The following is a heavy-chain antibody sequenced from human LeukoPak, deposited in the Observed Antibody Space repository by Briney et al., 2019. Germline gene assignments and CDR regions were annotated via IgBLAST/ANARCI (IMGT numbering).Heavy chain of an antibody. J-gene: IGHJ3*02. CDR3: TRLYSSGWWSAFDI. CDR1: GFAFSNYS. V-gene: IGHV3-48*04. D-gene: IGHD6-19*01. Sequence: PGGSLRLSCAASGFAFSNYSMNWVRQAPGKGLEWLSYISRSSRVIHFADSVKGRFTISRDNAKNSLYLQMNSLRTEDTAVYYCTRLYSSGWWSAFDIWGQGTMVTVPS. CDR2: ISRSSRVI.